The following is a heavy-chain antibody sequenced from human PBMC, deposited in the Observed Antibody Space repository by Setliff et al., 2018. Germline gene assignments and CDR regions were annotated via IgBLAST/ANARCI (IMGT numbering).Heavy chain of an antibody. CDR1: GDSISSSSYH. D-gene: IGHD3-3*01. Sequence: PSETLSLTCSLSGDSISSSSYHWGWIRQSPGKGLEWLGNIYYNGDTNRNPSLKRRVTVSLDTSRDQFSRSLSAVTAADTAIFYCARVRVVQGYYEFDHWGQGTLVTVSS. CDR2: IYYNGDT. V-gene: IGHV4-39*07. J-gene: IGHJ4*02. CDR3: ARVRVVQGYYEFDH.